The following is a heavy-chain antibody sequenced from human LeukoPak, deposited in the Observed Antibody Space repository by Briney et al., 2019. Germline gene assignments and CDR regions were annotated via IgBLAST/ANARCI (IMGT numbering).Heavy chain of an antibody. J-gene: IGHJ4*02. CDR1: GGSISSYY. CDR3: ARLRGFTFDY. Sequence: SETLSLTCTVSGGSISSYYWSWIRQPPGQGLEWIGYISYSGSTNYNPSLKSRVTISVHTSKNQFSLKLGSVTAADTAVYYCARLRGFTFDYWGQGTLVTVSS. D-gene: IGHD3-16*01. V-gene: IGHV4-59*01. CDR2: ISYSGST.